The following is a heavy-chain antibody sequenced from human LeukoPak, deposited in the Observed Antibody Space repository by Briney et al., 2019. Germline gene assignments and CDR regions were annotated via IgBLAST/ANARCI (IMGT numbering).Heavy chain of an antibody. J-gene: IGHJ4*02. V-gene: IGHV5-51*01. CDR3: ARHLSSISSCPNY. Sequence: GESLRISCKGSGYSFASYWIAWVRQMPGKGLEWMGGIYPGDSDITYSPSFQGQVTISADKSVSTAYLHWSSLKASDTAIYYCARHLSSISSCPNYWGQGTLVTVSS. D-gene: IGHD2-2*01. CDR1: GYSFASYW. CDR2: IYPGDSDI.